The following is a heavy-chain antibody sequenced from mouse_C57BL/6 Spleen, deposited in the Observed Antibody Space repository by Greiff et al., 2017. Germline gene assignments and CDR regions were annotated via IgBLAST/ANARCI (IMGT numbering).Heavy chain of an antibody. CDR2: INPSNGGS. D-gene: IGHD1-2*01. V-gene: IGHV1-53*01. CDR1: GFTFTSYW. J-gene: IGHJ4*01. Sequence: QVLLMQPGTELVKPGASVNLSCTASGFTFTSYWMHWVKQRPGQGLEWIGYINPSNGGSNYNEKFTSKATLTVAKSYSTAYMQLSSLTSRDSAVYYYARYETAGMGKNYAMDYWGQGTSVTVSS. CDR3: ARYETAGMGKNYAMDY.